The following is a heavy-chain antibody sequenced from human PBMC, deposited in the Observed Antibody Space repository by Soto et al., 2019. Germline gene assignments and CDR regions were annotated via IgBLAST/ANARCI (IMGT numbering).Heavy chain of an antibody. V-gene: IGHV3-23*01. CDR1: GFTFSTYV. D-gene: IGHD3-10*01. CDR2: VSNNGAST. CDR3: ARAPRGLNYYGSGSHYPYFDY. Sequence: GGSLRLSCAASGFTFSTYVMNWVRQAPGKGLEWVSGVSNNGASTYYADSVQGRFSISRDNSKNTLYLQMNSLIAEDTAVYFCARAPRGLNYYGSGSHYPYFDYWGQGALVTVSS. J-gene: IGHJ4*02.